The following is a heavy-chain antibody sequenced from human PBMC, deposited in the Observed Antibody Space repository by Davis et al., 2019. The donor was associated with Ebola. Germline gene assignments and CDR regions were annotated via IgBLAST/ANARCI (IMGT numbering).Heavy chain of an antibody. CDR2: ISWNSGTI. CDR1: GFIFEDFT. V-gene: IGHV3-9*01. D-gene: IGHD1-26*01. J-gene: IGHJ4*02. Sequence: PGGSLRLSCVASGFIFEDFTMHWVRPAPGKGLEWVSGISWNSGTIGYADSVKGRFTISRDNAKNSLYLQMSSLRPEDTALYYCARGWDLDHWGQGTVVTVSS. CDR3: ARGWDLDH.